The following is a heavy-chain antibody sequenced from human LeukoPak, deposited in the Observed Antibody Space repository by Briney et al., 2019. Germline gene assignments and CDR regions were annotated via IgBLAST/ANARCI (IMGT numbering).Heavy chain of an antibody. J-gene: IGHJ4*02. D-gene: IGHD2-15*01. CDR1: GGSISSSSYY. Sequence: SETLSLTCTVSGGSISSSSYYWGWIRQPAGKGLEWIGRIYTSGSTNYNPSLKSRVTMSVDTSKNQFSLKLSSVTAADTAVYYCASNTYCSGGSCNRIWGQGTLVTVSS. CDR2: IYTSGST. CDR3: ASNTYCSGGSCNRI. V-gene: IGHV4-61*02.